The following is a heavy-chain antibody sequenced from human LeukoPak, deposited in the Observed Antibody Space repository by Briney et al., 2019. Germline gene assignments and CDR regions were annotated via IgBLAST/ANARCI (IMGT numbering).Heavy chain of an antibody. J-gene: IGHJ4*02. CDR1: GYAFTNYD. CDR2: MHPNSGDT. D-gene: IGHD2-15*01. Sequence: ASVNVSCKASGYAFTNYDINWVRQATGQGLEWMGWMHPNSGDTGYAQKFQGRVTMTRNTAIRTAYMELSSLTSDDTAVYFCARGPMVGADGYGGKGTLVTVSS. V-gene: IGHV1-8*02. CDR3: ARGPMVGADGY.